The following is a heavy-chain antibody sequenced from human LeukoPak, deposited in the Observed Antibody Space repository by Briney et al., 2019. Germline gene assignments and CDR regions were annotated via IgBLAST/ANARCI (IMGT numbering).Heavy chain of an antibody. Sequence: GGALRLSCAACGFTFSNYGMHWVRQAPGKGLEWVAVTWYEGSDRYYADSVKGRFTISRDNSQSTLYLQMNSLRAEDTAVYYCAREHDSSRNYYGALDHWGQGTLVTVSS. D-gene: IGHD3-22*01. CDR1: GFTFSNYG. V-gene: IGHV3-33*01. CDR3: AREHDSSRNYYGALDH. J-gene: IGHJ4*02. CDR2: TWYEGSDR.